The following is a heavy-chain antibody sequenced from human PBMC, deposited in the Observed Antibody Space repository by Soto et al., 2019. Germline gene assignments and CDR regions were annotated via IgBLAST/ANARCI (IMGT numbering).Heavy chain of an antibody. J-gene: IGHJ4*02. CDR1: GFTFSSYA. D-gene: IGHD3-9*01. Sequence: EVQLLESGGGLVQPGGSLRLSCAASGFTFSSYAMSWVRQAPGTGLEWVSAISGSGGSTYYADSVKGRFTISRDNSKNTLYLQMNSLRAEDTAVYYCAKDRDVVRYFDWPTPFDYWGQGTLVTVSS. CDR3: AKDRDVVRYFDWPTPFDY. CDR2: ISGSGGST. V-gene: IGHV3-23*01.